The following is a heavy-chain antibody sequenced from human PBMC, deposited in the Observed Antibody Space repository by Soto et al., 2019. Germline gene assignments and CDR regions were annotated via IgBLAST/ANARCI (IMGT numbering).Heavy chain of an antibody. Sequence: QPQLQESGPGLVKPSETLSLTCTVSGGSISSSSYYWGWIRQHPGQGLEWIGSIYYSVSTYYNPSLRIRVNIYVDTSNNQFSMKLSSVTAADTAVYYCARHTPAISISDHWGQGTLVTVSS. CDR3: ARHTPAISISDH. CDR1: GGSISSSSYY. D-gene: IGHD2-15*01. J-gene: IGHJ4*02. V-gene: IGHV4-39*01. CDR2: IYYSVST.